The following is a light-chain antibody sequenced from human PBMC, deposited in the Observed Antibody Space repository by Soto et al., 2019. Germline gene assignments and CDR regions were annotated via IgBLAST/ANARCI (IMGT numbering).Light chain of an antibody. V-gene: IGLV2-14*01. Sequence: QSALTQPASVSGSPGQSITISCTGTSSDVGSYKYVSWYQQHPGKAPNLMIYEVTNRPSGVSNRFSGSKSGNTASLTISGLQAEDEADYYCSSYTSSSTVVFGGGTKVTVL. CDR2: EVT. CDR1: SSDVGSYKY. CDR3: SSYTSSSTVV. J-gene: IGLJ2*01.